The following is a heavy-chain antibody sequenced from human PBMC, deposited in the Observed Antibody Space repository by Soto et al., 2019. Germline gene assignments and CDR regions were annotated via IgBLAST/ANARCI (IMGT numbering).Heavy chain of an antibody. V-gene: IGHV3-9*01. J-gene: IGHJ4*02. CDR1: GFTFDDYA. Sequence: EVQLVESGGGLVQPGRSLRLSCAASGFTFDDYAMHWVRQAPGKGLEWVSGISWNGGSIGYADSVKGRFTISRDNAKNSLYLQMNSLRAEDTALYYCAKYRGDYVPATYYFDYWGQGTLVTVSS. CDR2: ISWNGGSI. CDR3: AKYRGDYVPATYYFDY. D-gene: IGHD4-17*01.